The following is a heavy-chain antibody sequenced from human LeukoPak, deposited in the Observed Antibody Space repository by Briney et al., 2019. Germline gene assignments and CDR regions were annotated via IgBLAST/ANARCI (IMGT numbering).Heavy chain of an antibody. CDR1: GFTFSSYA. V-gene: IGHV3-23*01. Sequence: PGGSLRLFCAASGFTFSSYAMSWVRQAPGKGLEWVSAISGSGGSTYYADSVKGRFTISRDNSKNTLYLQMNSLRAEDTAVYYCAKAPLRYFDWSGYCFDYWGQGTLVTVSS. D-gene: IGHD3-9*01. J-gene: IGHJ4*02. CDR2: ISGSGGST. CDR3: AKAPLRYFDWSGYCFDY.